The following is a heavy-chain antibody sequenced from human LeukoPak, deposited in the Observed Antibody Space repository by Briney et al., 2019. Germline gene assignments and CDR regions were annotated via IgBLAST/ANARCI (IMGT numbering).Heavy chain of an antibody. CDR1: GFTFSSYW. CDR2: IKQGGSEK. CDR3: ARDYPKQWLSSDY. J-gene: IGHJ4*02. D-gene: IGHD6-19*01. V-gene: IGHV3-7*03. Sequence: GGSLRLSCAASGFTFSSYWMSWVRQAPGKGLEWVANIKQGGSEKYYVDSVEGRFTISRDNAKNSLYLQMNSLRAEDTAVYYCARDYPKQWLSSDYWGQGTLVTVSS.